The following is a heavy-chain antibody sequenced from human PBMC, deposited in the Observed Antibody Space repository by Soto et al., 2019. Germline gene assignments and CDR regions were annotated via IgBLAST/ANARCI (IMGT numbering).Heavy chain of an antibody. CDR1: GFTFASYT. CDR3: AKSGGPPASLDVYFDY. V-gene: IGHV3-23*01. J-gene: IGHJ4*02. D-gene: IGHD2-2*01. Sequence: EVQLLESGGGMVQPGESLRLSCAASGFTFASYTMTWVRQAPGKGLEWVSTINSGGDTTYYSDSVKGRFTISRDSPKNTLFLLMTSLRAEDTAVYYCAKSGGPPASLDVYFDYWGQGRLVTVSS. CDR2: INSGGDTT.